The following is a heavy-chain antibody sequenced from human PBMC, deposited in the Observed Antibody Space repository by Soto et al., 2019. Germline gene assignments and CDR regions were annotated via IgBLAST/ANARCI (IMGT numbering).Heavy chain of an antibody. D-gene: IGHD3-22*01. CDR3: ARDYDSSGYPRYYFDY. CDR1: GYTFTSCG. Sequence: ASVKVSCKASGYTFTSCGISWVRQAPGQGLEWMGWISAYNGNTNYAQKLQGRVTMTTDTSTSTAYMELRSLRSDDTAVYYCARDYDSSGYPRYYFDYWGQGTLVTVSS. J-gene: IGHJ4*02. CDR2: ISAYNGNT. V-gene: IGHV1-18*01.